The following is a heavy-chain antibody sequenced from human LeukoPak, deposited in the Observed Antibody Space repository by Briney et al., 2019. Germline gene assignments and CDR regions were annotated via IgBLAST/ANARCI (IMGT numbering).Heavy chain of an antibody. D-gene: IGHD6-13*01. CDR2: IRYDGSNK. Sequence: GGSLRLSCAASGFTFSSYGMHWVRQAPGKGLEWVAFIRYDGSNKYYADSVKGRFTISRDNSKNTLYLQMNSLRAEDTAVYYCARRAAGSSSWYDYFDYWGQGTLVTVSS. CDR1: GFTFSSYG. CDR3: ARRAAGSSSWYDYFDY. V-gene: IGHV3-30*02. J-gene: IGHJ4*02.